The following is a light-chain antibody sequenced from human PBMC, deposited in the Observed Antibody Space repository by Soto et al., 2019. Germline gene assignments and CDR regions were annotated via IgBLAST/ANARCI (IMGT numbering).Light chain of an antibody. Sequence: EIVLTQSPGTLSLSPGERATLSCRASQSVSSSYLAGYQQKPGQAPRLLIYGASSRATGIPDRFSGSGYGTDFTLTNSRLEPEDFAVYYCQQYGSSPPLTFGGGTKVENK. CDR3: QQYGSSPPLT. J-gene: IGKJ4*01. CDR1: QSVSSSY. V-gene: IGKV3-20*01. CDR2: GAS.